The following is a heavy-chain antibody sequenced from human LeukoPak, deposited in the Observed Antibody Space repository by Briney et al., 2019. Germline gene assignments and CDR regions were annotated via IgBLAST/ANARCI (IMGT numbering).Heavy chain of an antibody. Sequence: SETLSLTCSVSGDSINNNFWTWIRQPPGKRLEWIGYIYHSGITNYNPSLNSRVTMLIDASKNKISLKLSSVTAAHTAVYYCVRVIRSWFDTWGQGTLVTVSS. CDR2: IYHSGIT. CDR3: VRVIRSWFDT. J-gene: IGHJ5*02. V-gene: IGHV4-59*01. CDR1: GDSINNNF.